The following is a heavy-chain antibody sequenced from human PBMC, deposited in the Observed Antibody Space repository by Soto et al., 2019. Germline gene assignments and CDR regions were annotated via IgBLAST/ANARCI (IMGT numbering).Heavy chain of an antibody. D-gene: IGHD6-13*01. V-gene: IGHV3-49*03. CDR1: GFTFGDYA. J-gene: IGHJ3*02. CDR2: IRSKAYGGTT. Sequence: GGSLRLSCTASGFTFGDYAMSWFRQAPGKGLEWVGFIRSKAYGGTTEYAASVKGRFTISRDDSKSIAYLQMNSLKTEDTAVYYCTRDRGQQLVPDAFDIWGQGTMVTVSS. CDR3: TRDRGQQLVPDAFDI.